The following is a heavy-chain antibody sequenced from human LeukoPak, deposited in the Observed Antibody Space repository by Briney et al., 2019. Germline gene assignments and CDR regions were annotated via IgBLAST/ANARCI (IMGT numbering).Heavy chain of an antibody. Sequence: GGSLRLSCAASGFTFSTYWMSWVRQAPGKGLEWVAHIKQDGSEKYYVDSVKGRFTISRDNAKNSLYLQMNSLRAEDTAVYYCARGGFGHVYFDYWGQGTLVTVSS. J-gene: IGHJ4*02. V-gene: IGHV3-7*01. CDR3: ARGGFGHVYFDY. CDR1: GFTFSTYW. D-gene: IGHD3-10*01. CDR2: IKQDGSEK.